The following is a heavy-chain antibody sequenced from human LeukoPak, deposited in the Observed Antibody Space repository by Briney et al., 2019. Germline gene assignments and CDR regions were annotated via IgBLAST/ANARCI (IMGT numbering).Heavy chain of an antibody. CDR2: IWYDGSNK. CDR3: ATAVASSSGWYADY. D-gene: IGHD6-19*01. CDR1: GFTFRSYG. V-gene: IGHV3-33*01. J-gene: IGHJ4*02. Sequence: PGGSLRLSCAASGFTFRSYGMHWVRQAPGKGLEWVAVIWYDGSNKYYADSVKGRFTVSRDNSKNTLYLQMNSLRAEDTAVYYCATAVASSSGWYADYWGQGTLVTDSS.